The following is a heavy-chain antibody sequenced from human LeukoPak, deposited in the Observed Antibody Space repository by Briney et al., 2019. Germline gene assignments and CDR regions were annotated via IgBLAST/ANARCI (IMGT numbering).Heavy chain of an antibody. Sequence: GGSLRLSCAASGFTLSSYSMQWVRQTPGKGLEWVGTMSNSGENTFYGEAVKGRFTISRDNPQNTLYLQMNSLRPEDTAVYYCAKGGASVTRYVDYWGQGTLVTVSS. V-gene: IGHV3-30*18. D-gene: IGHD4-17*01. J-gene: IGHJ4*02. CDR3: AKGGASVTRYVDY. CDR2: MSNSGENT. CDR1: GFTLSSYS.